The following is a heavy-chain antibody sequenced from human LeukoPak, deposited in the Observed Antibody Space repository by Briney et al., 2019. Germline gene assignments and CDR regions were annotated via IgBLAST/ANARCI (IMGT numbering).Heavy chain of an antibody. J-gene: IGHJ3*02. V-gene: IGHV6-1*01. Sequence: SQTLSLTCAISGDSVSRFGGAWNWIRQSPSRGLEWLGRAYYRSRWSNDYAPSVRGRINISPDTSQNQFSLQLNSVPPDDTAVYYCARGSNSALDIWGRGTMVTVSS. CDR3: ARGSNSALDI. CDR2: AYYRSRWSN. D-gene: IGHD4-23*01. CDR1: GDSVSRFGGA.